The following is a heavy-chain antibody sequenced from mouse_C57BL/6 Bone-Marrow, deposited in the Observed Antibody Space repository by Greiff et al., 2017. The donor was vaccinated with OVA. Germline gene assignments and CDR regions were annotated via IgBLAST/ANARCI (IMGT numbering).Heavy chain of an antibody. D-gene: IGHD3-1*01. CDR3: ARSGYWWYFDV. Sequence: VKVVESGAELVRPGTSVKVSCKASGYAFTNYLIEWVKQRPGQGLEWIGVINPGSGGTNYNEKFKGKATLTADKSSSTAYMQLSSLTSEDSAVYFCARSGYWWYFDVWGTGTTVTVSS. CDR1: GYAFTNYL. CDR2: INPGSGGT. V-gene: IGHV1-54*01. J-gene: IGHJ1*03.